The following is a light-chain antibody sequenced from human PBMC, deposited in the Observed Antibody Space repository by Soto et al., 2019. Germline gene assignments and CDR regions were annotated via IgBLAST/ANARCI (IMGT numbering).Light chain of an antibody. CDR1: QSVSSY. Sequence: EIVVTQSPATLSLSPGERATLSCRASQSVSSYLAWYQQKPGQAPRLLIYDASNRATGIPARFSGSGSGTDFTLTISSLEPEDFAVYYCHQRSNWPPYTFGQGTKLEIK. J-gene: IGKJ2*01. CDR2: DAS. CDR3: HQRSNWPPYT. V-gene: IGKV3-11*01.